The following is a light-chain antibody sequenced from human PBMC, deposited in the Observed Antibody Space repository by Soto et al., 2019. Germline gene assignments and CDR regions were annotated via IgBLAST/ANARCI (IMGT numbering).Light chain of an antibody. J-gene: IGLJ1*01. CDR1: SSDVGGYDY. CDR3: SSYTSSVTYV. Sequence: QSALTQPASVSGSPGQSITISCTGTSSDVGGYDYVSWYQQNPGKAPKLMIYEVTHRPSGVSNRFSGSKSGNTASLTISGLQPQDEAVYYCSSYTSSVTYVFGTGTKLTVL. V-gene: IGLV2-14*01. CDR2: EVT.